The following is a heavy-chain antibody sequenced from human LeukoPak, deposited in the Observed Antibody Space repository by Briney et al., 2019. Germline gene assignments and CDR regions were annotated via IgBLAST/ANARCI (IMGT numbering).Heavy chain of an antibody. CDR3: AKDSGATMTYYMDV. J-gene: IGHJ6*03. CDR1: GFTFSSYG. CDR2: IWYGGSNK. V-gene: IGHV3-30*02. D-gene: IGHD1-26*01. Sequence: GGSLRLSCAASGFTFSSYGVHWVRQAPGKGLEWVAVIWYGGSNKYYADSVKGRFTISRDNSKNTLYLQMDSLRAEDTAVYYCAKDSGATMTYYMDVWGKGTTVTVSS.